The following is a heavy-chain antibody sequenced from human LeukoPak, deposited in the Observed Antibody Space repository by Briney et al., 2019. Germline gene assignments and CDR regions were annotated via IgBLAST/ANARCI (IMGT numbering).Heavy chain of an antibody. CDR1: GYRFTNYW. J-gene: IGHJ5*02. D-gene: IGHD6-13*01. CDR2: IYPGDSHT. V-gene: IGHV5-51*01. CDR3: AGAAVGTQSPMVGDWFDP. Sequence: GESLKISFKGSGYRFTNYWIAWVRPMPGKGLEWMGIIYPGDSHTRYSPSFQGQVIISVDKSISTAYLQWNSLKASDSAVYYCAGAAVGTQSPMVGDWFDPWGQGTLVTVSS.